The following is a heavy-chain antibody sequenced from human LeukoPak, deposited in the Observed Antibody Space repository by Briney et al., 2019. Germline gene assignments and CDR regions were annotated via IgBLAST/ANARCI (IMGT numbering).Heavy chain of an antibody. Sequence: GGSPRLSCAASGFTFSNYAMNWVRQAPGKGLEWVSGIWSNGASTYYADSVKGRFTISRDNSKNTLYLQMSSLRAEDTAVYYCAKDGAAWGQGTLVTVSS. D-gene: IGHD4/OR15-4a*01. V-gene: IGHV3-23*01. CDR3: AKDGAA. J-gene: IGHJ5*02. CDR1: GFTFSNYA. CDR2: IWSNGAST.